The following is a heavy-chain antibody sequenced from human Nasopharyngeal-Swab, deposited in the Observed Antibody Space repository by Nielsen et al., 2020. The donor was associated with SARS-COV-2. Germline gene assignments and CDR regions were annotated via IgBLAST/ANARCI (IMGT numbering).Heavy chain of an antibody. Sequence: GESLKISCAASEFTMSRNGMHWVRQAPGTGLEWVAYISSSSSTSYYADSVKGRFTISRDNPRNSLYLQMNSLRDEDTALYYCARDVAIVGATLENWGQGTLVTVSS. D-gene: IGHD1-26*01. J-gene: IGHJ4*02. CDR3: ARDVAIVGATLEN. V-gene: IGHV3-48*02. CDR1: EFTMSRNG. CDR2: ISSSSSTS.